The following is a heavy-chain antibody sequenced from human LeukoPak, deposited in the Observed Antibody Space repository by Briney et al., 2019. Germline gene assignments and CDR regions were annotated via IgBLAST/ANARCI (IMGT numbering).Heavy chain of an antibody. D-gene: IGHD5-24*01. J-gene: IGHJ4*02. CDR1: GGSISSSSYY. V-gene: IGHV4-39*07. CDR2: INHSGST. Sequence: PSETLSLTCTVSGGSISSSSYYWGWIRQPPGKGLEWIGEINHSGSTNYNPSLKSRVTISVDTSKNQFSLKLSSVTAADTAVYYCARDRGDGYNSRIDYWGQGTLVTASS. CDR3: ARDRGDGYNSRIDY.